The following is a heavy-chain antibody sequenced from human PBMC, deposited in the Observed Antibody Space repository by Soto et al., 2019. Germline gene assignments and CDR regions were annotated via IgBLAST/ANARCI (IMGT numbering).Heavy chain of an antibody. D-gene: IGHD2-2*01. CDR2: IGESGTPT. CDR1: GFTFSSYA. V-gene: IGHV3-23*01. J-gene: IGHJ6*02. CDR3: ARYIPGVRYYGMDV. Sequence: GSLRLSCAASGFTFSSYAMSWVRQAPGKGLEWVSLIGESGTPTYYADSVKGRFTISRDNSGNTLFLEMYSLRAEDTAVYYCARYIPGVRYYGMDVWGQGTTVTVSS.